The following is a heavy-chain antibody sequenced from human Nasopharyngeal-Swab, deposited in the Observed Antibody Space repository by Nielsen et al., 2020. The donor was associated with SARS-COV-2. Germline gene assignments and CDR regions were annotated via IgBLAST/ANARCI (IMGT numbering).Heavy chain of an antibody. J-gene: IGHJ4*02. D-gene: IGHD3-22*01. V-gene: IGHV3-11*04. CDR2: ISSSGSTI. Sequence: WIRQPPGKGLEWVSYISSSGSTIYYADSVKGRFTISRDNAKNSLYLQMNSLRAEDTAAYYCAREGDSSGYVDYWGQGTLVTVSS. CDR3: AREGDSSGYVDY.